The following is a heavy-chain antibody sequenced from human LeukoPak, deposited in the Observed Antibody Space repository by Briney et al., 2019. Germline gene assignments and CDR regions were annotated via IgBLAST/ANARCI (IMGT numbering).Heavy chain of an antibody. CDR3: ERGQRYFDWLYHH. CDR1: GGSFSGHY. Sequence: PSETLSLTCAVYGGSFSGHYWSWIRQPPGKGLEWIGEINHSGSTNYNPSLKSRVTISVDTSKNQFSLKLSSVTAADTAVYYCERGQRYFDWLYHHWGQGTLVTVSS. CDR2: INHSGST. D-gene: IGHD3-9*01. V-gene: IGHV4-34*01. J-gene: IGHJ5*02.